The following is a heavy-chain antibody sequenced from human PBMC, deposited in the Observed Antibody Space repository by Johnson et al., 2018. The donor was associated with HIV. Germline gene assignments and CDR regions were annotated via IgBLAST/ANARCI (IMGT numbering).Heavy chain of an antibody. CDR2: ISTSGATI. CDR1: GFTFSHAW. CDR3: ARGGGCGGDCYSGYDAFDI. D-gene: IGHD2-21*01. Sequence: QVQLVESGGGLVKPGGSLRLSCAATGFTFSHAWMSWIRQAPGKGLEWLSYISTSGATIYYADSVKGRFTISRDNAKKSLYLQMNSLRAEDTAVYYCARGGGCGGDCYSGYDAFDIWGQGTMVTVS. V-gene: IGHV3-11*04. J-gene: IGHJ3*02.